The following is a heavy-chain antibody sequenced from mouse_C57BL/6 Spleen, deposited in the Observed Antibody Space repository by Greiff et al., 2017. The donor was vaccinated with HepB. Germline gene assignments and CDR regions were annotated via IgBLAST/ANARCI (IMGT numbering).Heavy chain of an antibody. J-gene: IGHJ2*01. CDR1: GYTFTDYY. D-gene: IGHD4-1*01. V-gene: IGHV1-26*01. CDR2: INPNNGGT. CDR3: ALTGTGYYFDY. Sequence: DVKLQESGPELVKPGASVKISCKASGYTFTDYYMNWVKQSHGKSLEWIGDINPNNGGTSYNQKFKGKATLTVDKSSSTAYMELRSLTSEDSAVYYCALTGTGYYFDYWGQGTTLTVSS.